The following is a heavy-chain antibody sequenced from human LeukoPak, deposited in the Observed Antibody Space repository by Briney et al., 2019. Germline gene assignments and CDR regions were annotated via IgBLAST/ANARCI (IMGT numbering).Heavy chain of an antibody. CDR1: GGSFSGYY. V-gene: IGHV4-34*01. CDR3: ARETGISVPRFYYYYTDV. CDR2: INHSVST. Sequence: SETLSLTCAVSGGSFSGYYWSWIRQSPGKGLEWIGEINHSVSTNYNPSLKSRVTMSVDTSKNQFSLNLSSVTAADSAMYYCARETGISVPRFYYYYTDVWGKGTTVTVSS. J-gene: IGHJ6*03. D-gene: IGHD7-27*01.